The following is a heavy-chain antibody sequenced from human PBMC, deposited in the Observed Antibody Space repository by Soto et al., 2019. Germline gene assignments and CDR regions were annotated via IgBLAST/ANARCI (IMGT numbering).Heavy chain of an antibody. CDR1: DFTFSIYT. V-gene: IGHV3-21*06. CDR2: ISDGSGYI. CDR3: ARVRSTGSGYFDY. J-gene: IGHJ4*02. D-gene: IGHD1-1*01. Sequence: GGSLRLSCAASDFTFSIYTMTWVRQAPGKGLEWVSSISDGSGYIYYAYSVKGRFTTSRDNAKNALYLQMNSLRPEDTAVYYCARVRSTGSGYFDYWGPGTLVTVSS.